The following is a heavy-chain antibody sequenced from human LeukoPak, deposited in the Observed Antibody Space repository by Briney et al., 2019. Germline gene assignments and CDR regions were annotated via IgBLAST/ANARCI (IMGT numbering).Heavy chain of an antibody. D-gene: IGHD2-15*01. Sequence: GGSLRLSCAASGFTFSSYAMSWVRQAPGKGLEWVSASGSGGSTYYADSVKGRFTTSRDNSKNTLYLQMNSLRAEDTAVYYCAKDPVVVVAAPNGRAYWGQGTLVTVSS. CDR2: SGSGGST. CDR3: AKDPVVVVAAPNGRAY. V-gene: IGHV3-23*01. CDR1: GFTFSSYA. J-gene: IGHJ4*01.